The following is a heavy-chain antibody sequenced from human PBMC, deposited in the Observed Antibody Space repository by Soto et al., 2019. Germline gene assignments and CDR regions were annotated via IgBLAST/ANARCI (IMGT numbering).Heavy chain of an antibody. J-gene: IGHJ3*02. CDR2: IIPILGIA. D-gene: IGHD6-19*01. CDR3: ARRQDSSGGDAFDI. CDR1: GGTFSSYT. V-gene: IGHV1-69*02. Sequence: QVQLVQSGAEVKKPGSSVKVSCKASGGTFSSYTISWVRQAPGQGLEWMGRIIPILGIANYAQKFQGRVTITADRATGKGDMELSSLRSEDTAVYYCARRQDSSGGDAFDIWGQGTMVTVSS.